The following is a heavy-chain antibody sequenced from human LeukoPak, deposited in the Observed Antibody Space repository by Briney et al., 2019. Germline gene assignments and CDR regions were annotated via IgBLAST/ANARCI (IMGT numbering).Heavy chain of an antibody. CDR3: ARTEADCSGGSCYSAAFDI. J-gene: IGHJ3*02. CDR2: IYYSGST. CDR1: GGSISSYY. Sequence: PSETLSLTCTVSGGSISSYYWSWIRQPPGKGLEWIGYIYYSGSTNYNPSLKSRVTISVDTSKNQFSLKLSSVTAADTAVYYCARTEADCSGGSCYSAAFDIWGRGKMVTVSS. V-gene: IGHV4-59*01. D-gene: IGHD2-15*01.